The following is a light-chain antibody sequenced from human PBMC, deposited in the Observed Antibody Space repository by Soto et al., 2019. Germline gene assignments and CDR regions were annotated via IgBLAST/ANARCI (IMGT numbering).Light chain of an antibody. CDR2: DAS. CDR3: LQHNSYPRT. V-gene: IGKV3-15*01. Sequence: VVTMSPGTLSLTPGERATLSCRASETVRNNYLAWYQQKPGQAPRLLIYDASSRATGIPARFSGSGSGTEFTLTISSLQPEDFATYYCLQHNSYPRTFGQGTNVEI. CDR1: ETVRNN. J-gene: IGKJ1*01.